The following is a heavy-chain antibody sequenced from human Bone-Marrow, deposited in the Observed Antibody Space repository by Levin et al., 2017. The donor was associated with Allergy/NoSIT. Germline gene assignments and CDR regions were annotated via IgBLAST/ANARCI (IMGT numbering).Heavy chain of an antibody. J-gene: IGHJ4*02. V-gene: IGHV3-30*18. CDR2: ISFDGSNK. CDR1: GFTFSNSG. D-gene: IGHD3-16*01. Sequence: GGSLRLSCAASGFTFSNSGMHWVRQAPGKGLEWVAVISFDGSNKLSAGSVKGRFSISRDNSKNTLYLQMDSLRVDDTAVYFCANDWDYGYSSPAIDYWGQGTQVTVSA. CDR3: ANDWDYGYSSPAIDY.